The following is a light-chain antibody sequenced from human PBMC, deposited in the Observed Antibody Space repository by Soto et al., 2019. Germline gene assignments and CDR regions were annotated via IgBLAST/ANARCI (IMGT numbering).Light chain of an antibody. Sequence: EIVLTQSPGTQSLSPGERVTLSCRASQSVSSAYLAWYQQKPGQSPRLLIYGASFRATGIPDRFSGSGSGTDFTLTISRLEPEDSAVYYCQQYGRPPWTFGQGTQVEI. CDR1: QSVSSAY. CDR3: QQYGRPPWT. J-gene: IGKJ1*01. CDR2: GAS. V-gene: IGKV3-20*01.